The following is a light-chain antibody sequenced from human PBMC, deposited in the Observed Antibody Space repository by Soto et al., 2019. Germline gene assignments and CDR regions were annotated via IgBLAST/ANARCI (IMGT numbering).Light chain of an antibody. V-gene: IGLV2-14*01. J-gene: IGLJ3*02. CDR3: SSYSSSSTLV. CDR2: EVS. Sequence: QSVLTQPDSVSGSPGQSITLSCTGTSSDVGGYNYVSWYQHHPGKAPKLMIYEVSTRPSWVSNRFSGSKSGNTASLTISGLQPEDEADYYCSSYSSSSTLVFGGGTKLTVL. CDR1: SSDVGGYNY.